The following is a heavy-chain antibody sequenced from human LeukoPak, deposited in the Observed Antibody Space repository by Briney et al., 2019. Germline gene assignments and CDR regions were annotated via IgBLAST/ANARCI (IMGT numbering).Heavy chain of an antibody. CDR3: ARDSVGDYVFDY. Sequence: GGSLRLSCAASGFTFSSYSMNWVRQAPGKGLEWVSSISSSSSYIYYADSVKGRFTISRDNAKNSLYLQMNSLRAEDTAVYYCARDSVGDYVFDYWGQGTLVTVSS. CDR1: GFTFSSYS. V-gene: IGHV3-21*01. CDR2: ISSSSSYI. J-gene: IGHJ4*02. D-gene: IGHD4-17*01.